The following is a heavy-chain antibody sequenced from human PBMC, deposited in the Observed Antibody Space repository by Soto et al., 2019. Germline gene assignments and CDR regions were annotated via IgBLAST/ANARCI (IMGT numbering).Heavy chain of an antibody. CDR3: AKDRSASGTTVRFDP. Sequence: EVQLLESGGGLVQPGGSLRLSCAASGFTFSSYAMSWVRQAPGKGLEWVSSISGSGGDTYYADSVRGRFTISRDNSRNTLFLQMNSLGPEDRAVYYCAKDRSASGTTVRFDPWGQGTLVTVS. CDR1: GFTFSSYA. J-gene: IGHJ5*02. D-gene: IGHD1-1*01. V-gene: IGHV3-23*01. CDR2: ISGSGGDT.